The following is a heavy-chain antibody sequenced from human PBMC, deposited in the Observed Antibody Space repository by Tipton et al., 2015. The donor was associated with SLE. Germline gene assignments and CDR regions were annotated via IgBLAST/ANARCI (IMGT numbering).Heavy chain of an antibody. CDR2: IYDSGST. CDR1: GGSISGHY. J-gene: IGHJ4*02. D-gene: IGHD5-12*01. CDR3: ARGRRGYTADFVPDY. V-gene: IGHV4-59*11. Sequence: TLSLTCTVYGGSISGHYRSWIRQPPGKGLEWIGYIYDSGSTSYNPSLKSRVSISVDTSKNQFSLKLSSLTAADTAVYYCARGRRGYTADFVPDYWGQRSLVTVSS.